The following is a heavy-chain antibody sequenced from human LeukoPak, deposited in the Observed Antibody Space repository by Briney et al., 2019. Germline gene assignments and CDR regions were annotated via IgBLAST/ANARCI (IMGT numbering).Heavy chain of an antibody. CDR2: IYYSGST. CDR3: ARDRGQWLLNWFDP. D-gene: IGHD6-19*01. CDR1: GGSISRYY. Sequence: PSETLSLTCTVSGGSISRYYWSWIRQPPGKGLEWIGYIYYSGSTNYNPSLKSRVTISVDTSKNQFSLKLSSVTAADTAVYYCARDRGQWLLNWFDPWGQGTLVTVSS. V-gene: IGHV4-59*01. J-gene: IGHJ5*02.